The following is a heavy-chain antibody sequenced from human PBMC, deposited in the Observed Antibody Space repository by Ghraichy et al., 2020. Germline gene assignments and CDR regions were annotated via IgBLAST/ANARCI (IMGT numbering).Heavy chain of an antibody. J-gene: IGHJ3*01. Sequence: GGSLRLSCAASGFSFTSDWMSWVRQAPGKGLEWVARIKSRTEGEDTDYAAHVKDRFTLSRDDSKNNLYLRMNNVRAEDTDVYYCVRLKSTSAMTRSFHVWGQGTLVTVSS. CDR1: GFSFTSDW. CDR2: IKSRTEGEDT. D-gene: IGHD2-2*01. V-gene: IGHV3-15*01. CDR3: VRLKSTSAMTRSFHV.